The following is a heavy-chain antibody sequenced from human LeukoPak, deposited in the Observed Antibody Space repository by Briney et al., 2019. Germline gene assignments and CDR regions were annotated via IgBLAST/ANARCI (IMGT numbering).Heavy chain of an antibody. V-gene: IGHV1-69*01. CDR2: IIPTFGTA. J-gene: IGHJ3*02. Sequence: ASVKVSCKASGGTFSSYAISWVRQAPGQGLEWMGGIIPTFGTANYAQKFQGRVTITADESTSTAYMEPSSLRSEDTAVYYCARDPIRYCSGGSCYAGLAFDIWGQGTMVTVSS. CDR3: ARDPIRYCSGGSCYAGLAFDI. CDR1: GGTFSSYA. D-gene: IGHD2-15*01.